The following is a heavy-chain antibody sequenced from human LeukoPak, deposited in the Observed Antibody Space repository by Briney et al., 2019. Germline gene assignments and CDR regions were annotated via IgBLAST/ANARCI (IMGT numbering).Heavy chain of an antibody. CDR1: GFTFSSYG. CDR2: ISGSGGTS. Sequence: GGSLRLSCVASGFTFSSYGMTWVRQAPGKGLEWVSSISGSGGTSYYADSVKGRFTFSRDNSKNTVYLQMNTLRAEDTAVYYCAKGAGGSYGLYYFDYWGQGALVTVSS. J-gene: IGHJ4*02. V-gene: IGHV3-23*01. D-gene: IGHD3-10*01. CDR3: AKGAGGSYGLYYFDY.